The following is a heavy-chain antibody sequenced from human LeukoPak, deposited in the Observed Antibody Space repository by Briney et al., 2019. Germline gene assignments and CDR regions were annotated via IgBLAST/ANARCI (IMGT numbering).Heavy chain of an antibody. CDR2: IYTSGST. CDR3: ARHVKAARHFDY. CDR1: GGSISSYY. D-gene: IGHD6-6*01. V-gene: IGHV4-4*09. J-gene: IGHJ4*02. Sequence: SETLSLTCTVSGGSISSYYWSWIRQPPGKGPEWIGYIYTSGSTNYNPSLKSRVTISVDTSKNQFSLKLSSVTAADTAVYYCARHVKAARHFDYWGQGTLVTVSS.